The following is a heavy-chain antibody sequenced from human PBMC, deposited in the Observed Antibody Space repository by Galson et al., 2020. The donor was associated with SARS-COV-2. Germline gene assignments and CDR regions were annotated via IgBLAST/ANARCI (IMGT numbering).Heavy chain of an antibody. CDR1: GGSISTFF. D-gene: IGHD3-16*02. J-gene: IGHJ4*02. CDR3: ARRDVWGSYPH. CDR2: IYYTGTI. V-gene: IGHV4-59*01. Sequence: SETLSLTCTVSGGSISTFFWSWIRQPPGKGLEWIGYIYYTGTINYNPSLKSRVTMSVDTSKNQISLRLSSVTAADTAVYYCARRDVWGSYPHWGQGTPVTVSS.